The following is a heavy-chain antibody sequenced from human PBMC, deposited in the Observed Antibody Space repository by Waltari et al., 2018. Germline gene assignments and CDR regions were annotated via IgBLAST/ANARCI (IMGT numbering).Heavy chain of an antibody. CDR3: ATHKLGISQHYYHMGA. J-gene: IGHJ6*03. V-gene: IGHV1-69*12. CDR1: GGPFGGYG. Sequence: VQLVQSGAEVRTPGSSVKVPCKACGGPFGGYGISWVRLVPGQRLEWLGVIIPIFGLPDYSQKFQDRLTITADESTSTAYMELSSLTSEDTAIYFCATHKLGISQHYYHMGAWGKGTTVTISS. CDR2: IIPIFGLP. D-gene: IGHD3-3*02.